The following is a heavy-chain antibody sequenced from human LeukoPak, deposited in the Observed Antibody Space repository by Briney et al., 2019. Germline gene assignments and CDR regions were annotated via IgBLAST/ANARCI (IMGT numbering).Heavy chain of an antibody. CDR3: VIRSRTVPFDY. V-gene: IGHV1-18*01. Sequence: GASVKVSCKASGYTFTNYGIDWVRQAPGQRPEWMGWISAYNGNTKYTQNLQGRVTLTTDTSTSTAYMELRSLKSYDTAVYYCVIRSRTVPFDYWGQGTLVTVRS. D-gene: IGHD4-11*01. CDR1: GYTFTNYG. CDR2: ISAYNGNT. J-gene: IGHJ4*02.